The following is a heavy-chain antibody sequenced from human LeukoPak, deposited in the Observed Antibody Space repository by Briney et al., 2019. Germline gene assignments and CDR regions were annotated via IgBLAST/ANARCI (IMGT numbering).Heavy chain of an antibody. CDR2: TYYRYKWYN. V-gene: IGHV6-1*01. J-gene: IGHJ6*02. Sequence: SQTLSLTCAISGDSVSSNSAAWNWIRQSPSRGLEWLGNTYYRYKWYNDYAVSVKSRITINPETSKNQFSLQLNSVTPEDTAVYYCARDRWCSSTSCPLYYCYGMDVWAKGPRSPSP. D-gene: IGHD2-2*01. CDR3: ARDRWCSSTSCPLYYCYGMDV. CDR1: GDSVSSNSAA.